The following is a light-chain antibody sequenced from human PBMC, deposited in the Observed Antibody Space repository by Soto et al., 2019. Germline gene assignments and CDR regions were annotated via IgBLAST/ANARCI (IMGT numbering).Light chain of an antibody. V-gene: IGLV2-14*03. CDR2: DVS. CDR3: SAYTTSIALYV. J-gene: IGLJ1*01. Sequence: QSALTQPASVSGSPGQSITISCTGTSSDVGGYNYVSWYQQHPGTAPKLIIYDVSNRPSGVSNRFSGSKSGSTASLTISGLQAEDEADYYCSAYTTSIALYVFGAGTKLTVL. CDR1: SSDVGGYNY.